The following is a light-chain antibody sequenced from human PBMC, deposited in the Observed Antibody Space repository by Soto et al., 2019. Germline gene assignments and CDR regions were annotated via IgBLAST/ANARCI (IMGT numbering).Light chain of an antibody. J-gene: IGKJ4*01. CDR1: QGISSY. CDR3: QQLSSYPVT. Sequence: DIQLTQSPSFLSASVGDRVTISCRASQGISSYLSWYQQKPGKAPNLLIYKASTLKNGVPSRFSGSGAGTEFTRTISSLQPEDFATYYCQQLSSYPVTFGGGTKVEIK. V-gene: IGKV1-9*01. CDR2: KAS.